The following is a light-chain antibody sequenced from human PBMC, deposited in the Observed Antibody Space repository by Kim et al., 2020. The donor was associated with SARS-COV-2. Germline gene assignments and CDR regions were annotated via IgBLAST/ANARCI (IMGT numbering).Light chain of an antibody. Sequence: SPGERATRFCRASQSVSSDYLAWYQQRPGQAPRLLIFGASSRATGIPDRFSGSGSGTDFTLTISRLEPEDFVMFYCQQYGTSPPTFGQGTKVDIK. CDR2: GAS. J-gene: IGKJ1*01. V-gene: IGKV3-20*01. CDR1: QSVSSDY. CDR3: QQYGTSPPT.